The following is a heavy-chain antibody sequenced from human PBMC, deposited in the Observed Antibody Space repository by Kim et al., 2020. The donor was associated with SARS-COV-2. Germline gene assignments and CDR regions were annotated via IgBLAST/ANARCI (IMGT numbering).Heavy chain of an antibody. CDR1: GFIFSSYG. J-gene: IGHJ4*02. CDR3: AKDLYYYDSSGYFIPDY. D-gene: IGHD3-22*01. Sequence: GGSLRLSCAASGFIFSSYGMHWVRQAPGKGLEWVAVISYDGSNKYYADSVKGRFTISRDNSKNTLYLQMNSLRAEDTAVYYCAKDLYYYDSSGYFIPDYWGQGTLVTVSS. CDR2: ISYDGSNK. V-gene: IGHV3-30*18.